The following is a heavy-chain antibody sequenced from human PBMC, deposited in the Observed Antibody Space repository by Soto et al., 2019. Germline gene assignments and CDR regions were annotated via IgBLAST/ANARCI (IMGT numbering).Heavy chain of an antibody. J-gene: IGHJ4*02. CDR3: AIEGADFGH. CDR2: IRSKPFDYET. CDR1: GFSFSVSS. Sequence: VQLVESGGGLVQPWGSVRLSCATSGFSFSVSSMHWVRQASGKGLEWLGRIRSKPFDYETTYSESVKGRFIISRDDSKDTMFLQMSGLRTEDTAMYYSAIEGADFGHWGQGTLVTVSS. D-gene: IGHD1-26*01. V-gene: IGHV3-73*01.